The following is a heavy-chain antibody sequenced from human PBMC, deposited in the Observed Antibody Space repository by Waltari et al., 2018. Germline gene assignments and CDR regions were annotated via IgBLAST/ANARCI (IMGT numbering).Heavy chain of an antibody. Sequence: EVQLVESGGGLVQPGGSLRLSCGASGFTFSRYWLSWVRQTPGKGLEWVANRNYDGSQKCYVDSVKGRFTISRDNAKNSVYLQMNSLRVEDTAVYYCAKSRGFEYWGQGTLITVSS. CDR3: AKSRGFEY. J-gene: IGHJ4*02. V-gene: IGHV3-7*01. CDR2: RNYDGSQK. CDR1: GFTFSRYW. D-gene: IGHD2-2*01.